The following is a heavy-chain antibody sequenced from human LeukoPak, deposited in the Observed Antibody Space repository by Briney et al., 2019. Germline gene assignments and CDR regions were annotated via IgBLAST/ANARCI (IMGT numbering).Heavy chain of an antibody. D-gene: IGHD4-23*01. Sequence: SETLSLTCAVYGGSFSGYYWSWIRQPPGKGLEWIGEINHSGSTNYNPSLKSRVTISVDTSKNQFSLKLSSVTAAGTAVYYCARRPIRGYYFDYWGQGTLVTVSP. V-gene: IGHV4-34*01. CDR3: ARRPIRGYYFDY. CDR2: INHSGST. J-gene: IGHJ4*02. CDR1: GGSFSGYY.